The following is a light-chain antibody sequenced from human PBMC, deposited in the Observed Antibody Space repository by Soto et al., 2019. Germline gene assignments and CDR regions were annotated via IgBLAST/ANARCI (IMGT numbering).Light chain of an antibody. V-gene: IGKV3-20*01. J-gene: IGKJ1*01. Sequence: EIVLTQSPGTLSLSPGERATLSCRASQSVSSSYLAWYQQKPGQAPRLLIYGASSRATGIPDRFSGSGSGTDFTLTISRLEPEDFAVDYCQQYGSSPPTVGQGTKVEIK. CDR3: QQYGSSPPT. CDR1: QSVSSSY. CDR2: GAS.